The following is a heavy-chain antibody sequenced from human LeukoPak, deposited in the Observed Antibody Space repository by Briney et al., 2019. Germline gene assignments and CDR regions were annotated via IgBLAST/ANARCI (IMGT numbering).Heavy chain of an antibody. J-gene: IGHJ6*03. V-gene: IGHV3-30*19. Sequence: TGGSLRLSCAASGFTFSSYGMHWVRQAPGEGLEWVAVISYDGSNKYYADSVKGRFTISRDNSKNTLYLQMNSLRAEDTAVYYCAREHYYYMDVWGKGTTVTVSS. CDR2: ISYDGSNK. CDR1: GFTFSSYG. CDR3: AREHYYYMDV.